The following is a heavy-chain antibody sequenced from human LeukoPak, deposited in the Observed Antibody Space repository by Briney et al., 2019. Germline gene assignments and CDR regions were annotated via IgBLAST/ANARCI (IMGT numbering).Heavy chain of an antibody. CDR3: ARQAAAATPFHY. D-gene: IGHD6-13*01. CDR2: IYSGGTT. CDR1: GFSVTDNY. Sequence: GGSLRLSCAVSGFSVTDNYVTWVRRAPGKGLEWVSVIYSGGTTYYADSVKGRFAISRDNSENTLYLQMNGLGPEDTAIYYCARQAAAATPFHYWGQGSLVTVSS. J-gene: IGHJ4*02. V-gene: IGHV3-66*02.